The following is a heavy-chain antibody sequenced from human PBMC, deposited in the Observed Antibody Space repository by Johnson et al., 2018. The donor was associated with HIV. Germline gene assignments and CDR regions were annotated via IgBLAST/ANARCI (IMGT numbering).Heavy chain of an antibody. D-gene: IGHD6-19*01. Sequence: QVQLVESGGGVVQPGRSLRLSCAASGFTFSSYGMHWVRQAPGKGLEWVAVIWYDGSNKYYADSVTGRFTISRDNSKNTLYLQMNSLRAEDTAVYYCAKELALYSSGYGGDAFDIWGQGTMVTVSS. CDR2: IWYDGSNK. CDR1: GFTFSSYG. CDR3: AKELALYSSGYGGDAFDI. V-gene: IGHV3-33*06. J-gene: IGHJ3*02.